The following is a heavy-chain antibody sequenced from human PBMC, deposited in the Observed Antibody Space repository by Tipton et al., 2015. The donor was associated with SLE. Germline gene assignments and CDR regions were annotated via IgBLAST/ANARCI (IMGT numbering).Heavy chain of an antibody. V-gene: IGHV4-59*11. CDR2: IYYSGST. Sequence: TLSLTCTVSGGSISSHYWSWIRQPPGKGLEWIGYIYYSGSTNYNPSLKSRVTISVDTSKNQFSLKLSSVTAADTAVYYCARAWVGTPAPFDYWGQGSMVTVDS. CDR1: GGSISSHY. D-gene: IGHD1-1*01. J-gene: IGHJ4*02. CDR3: ARAWVGTPAPFDY.